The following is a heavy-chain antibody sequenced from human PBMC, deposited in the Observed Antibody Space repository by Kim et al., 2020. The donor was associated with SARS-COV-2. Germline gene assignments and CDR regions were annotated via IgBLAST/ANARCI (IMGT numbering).Heavy chain of an antibody. J-gene: IGHJ5*02. D-gene: IGHD5-12*01. CDR3: ARGRDGYIIRNWFDP. CDR1: GGSFSGYY. V-gene: IGHV4-34*01. CDR2: INHSGST. Sequence: SETLSLTCAVYGGSFSGYYWSWIRQPPGKGLEWIGEINHSGSTNYNPSLKSRVTISVDTSKNQFSLKLSSVTAADTAVYYCARGRDGYIIRNWFDPWGQGTLVTVSS.